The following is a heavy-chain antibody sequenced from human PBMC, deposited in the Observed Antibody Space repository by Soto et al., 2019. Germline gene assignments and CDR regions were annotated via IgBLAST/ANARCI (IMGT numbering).Heavy chain of an antibody. CDR2: IIPIFGTA. CDR1: GGTFSSYA. V-gene: IGHV1-69*13. CDR3: ASTYEYYYDSSGYDFDY. J-gene: IGHJ4*02. Sequence: SVKVSCKASGGTFSSYAISWVRQAPGQGLEWMGGIIPIFGTANYAQKFQGRVTITADESTSTAYMELSSLRSEDTAVYYCASTYEYYYDSSGYDFDYRGQGTLVTVSS. D-gene: IGHD3-22*01.